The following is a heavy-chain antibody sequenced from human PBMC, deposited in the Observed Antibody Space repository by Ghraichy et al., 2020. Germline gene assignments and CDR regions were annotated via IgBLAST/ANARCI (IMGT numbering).Heavy chain of an antibody. J-gene: IGHJ4*02. CDR2: IYHSGST. V-gene: IGHV4-4*02. CDR3: ARDQRMTFGGVIGPFDY. Sequence: SETLSLTCAVSGASISGTNWWSWVRQPPGKGLEWIGEIYHSGSTNYNPSLKSRVTISVDKSKNQFSLKLSSVTAADTAVYYCARDQRMTFGGVIGPFDYWGQGTLVTVSS. CDR1: GASISGTNW. D-gene: IGHD3-16*02.